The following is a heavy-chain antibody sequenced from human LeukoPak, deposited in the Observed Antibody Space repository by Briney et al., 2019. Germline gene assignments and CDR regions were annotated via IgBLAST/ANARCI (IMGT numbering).Heavy chain of an antibody. Sequence: ASVKVSCKASGYTFTKYFMHWLRQAPGQGLEWMGLINPSVGSTSYAQKFQGRVTMTRDMSTSTVYMELSSLRSEDTAVYYCARARRYNRDAFDIWGQGTMVTVSS. CDR3: ARARRYNRDAFDI. CDR1: GYTFTKYF. J-gene: IGHJ3*02. V-gene: IGHV1-46*01. CDR2: INPSVGST. D-gene: IGHD1-14*01.